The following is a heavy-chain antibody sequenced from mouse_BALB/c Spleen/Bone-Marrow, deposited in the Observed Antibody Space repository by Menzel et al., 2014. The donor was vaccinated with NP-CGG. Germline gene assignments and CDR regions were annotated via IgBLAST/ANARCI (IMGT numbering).Heavy chain of an antibody. CDR3: ARMITAY. D-gene: IGHD2-4*01. J-gene: IGHJ3*01. CDR2: IDPANGNT. Sequence: VQLKESGAELEKPGASVKLSCTASGFNIKDTYMHWVKQRPEQGLEWIGRIDPANGNTKYDPKFQGKATITADTSSNTAYLQLSSLTSEDTAVYYCARMITAYWGQGTLVTVSA. CDR1: GFNIKDTY. V-gene: IGHV14-3*02.